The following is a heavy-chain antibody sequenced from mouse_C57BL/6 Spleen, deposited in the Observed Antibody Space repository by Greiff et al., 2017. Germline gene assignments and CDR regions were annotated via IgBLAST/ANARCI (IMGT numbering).Heavy chain of an antibody. CDR2: INPNYGTT. CDR3: ARRRGIHYAMDV. D-gene: IGHD2-14*01. Sequence: EVQLQQSGPELVKPGASVKISCTASGYSFTDYNMNWVQQSNGKSLEWIGVINPNYGTTSYNQKFKGKATLTVDQSSSTAYMQLNSLTSEDSAVYYCARRRGIHYAMDVWGQGTTVTVSS. CDR1: GYSFTDYN. V-gene: IGHV1-39*01. J-gene: IGHJ4*01.